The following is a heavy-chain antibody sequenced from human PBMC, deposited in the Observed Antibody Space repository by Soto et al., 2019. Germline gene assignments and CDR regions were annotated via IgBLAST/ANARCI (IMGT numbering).Heavy chain of an antibody. Sequence: QVQLVQPGAEVKKPGASVKVSCKASGYTFTSYYMHWVRQAPGQGLECMGIINPSGGSTSYAQKLQGRVTMTRDTSTSTVYMERSSLRSEDTAVYYCARDLRPYHDFWSDEYQRDDYWGQGTLVTVSS. CDR3: ARDLRPYHDFWSDEYQRDDY. CDR1: GYTFTSYY. CDR2: INPSGGST. V-gene: IGHV1-46*01. J-gene: IGHJ4*02. D-gene: IGHD3-3*01.